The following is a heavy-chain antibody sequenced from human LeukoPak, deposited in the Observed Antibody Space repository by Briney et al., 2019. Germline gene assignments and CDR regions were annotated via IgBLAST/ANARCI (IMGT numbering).Heavy chain of an antibody. CDR1: GFTVSSNY. CDR3: ARGPITDGSGDY. D-gene: IGHD3-10*01. J-gene: IGHJ4*02. CDR2: IYSGGST. V-gene: IGHV3-53*01. Sequence: GGSLRLSCAASGFTVSSNYMSWVRQAPGNGLEWVSVIYSGGSTYYADSVKGRFTISRDNSKNTLYLQMNSLRAEDTAVYYCARGPITDGSGDYWGQGTLVTVSS.